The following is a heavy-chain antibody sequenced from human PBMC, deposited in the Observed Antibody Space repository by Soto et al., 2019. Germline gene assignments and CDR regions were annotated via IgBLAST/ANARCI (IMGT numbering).Heavy chain of an antibody. CDR3: TRGARGWNYYYAMDA. V-gene: IGHV3-7*03. Sequence: GWSLRLSCTASGFPFNNYYMTWVRHASGKGLEWVASIKEDGNEKYYADSVKGRFTISRDNAKNSMSLQMNSLGVEDTAVYFCTRGARGWNYYYAMDAWGHRATVTVS. J-gene: IGHJ6*02. D-gene: IGHD6-19*01. CDR2: IKEDGNEK. CDR1: GFPFNNYY.